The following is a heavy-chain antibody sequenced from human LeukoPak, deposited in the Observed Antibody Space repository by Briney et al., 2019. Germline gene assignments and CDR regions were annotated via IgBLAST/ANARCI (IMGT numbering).Heavy chain of an antibody. CDR3: ARLSGQRAFDY. V-gene: IGHV3-48*03. J-gene: IGHJ4*02. Sequence: PGGSLRLSCAASGFTFSSYEMNWVRQAPGKGLEWVSYISSSGSTIYYADSVKGRFTISRGNAKNSPYLQMNSLRAEDTAVYYCARLSGQRAFDYWGQGTLVTVSS. CDR1: GFTFSSYE. D-gene: IGHD6-25*01. CDR2: ISSSGSTI.